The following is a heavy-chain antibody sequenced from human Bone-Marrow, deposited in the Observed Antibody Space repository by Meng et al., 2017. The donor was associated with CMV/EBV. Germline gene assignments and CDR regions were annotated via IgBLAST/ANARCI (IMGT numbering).Heavy chain of an antibody. CDR1: GFTFSGYA. Sequence: GESLKISCAASGFTFSGYAMSWVRQAPGKGLEWVALIYSGDRSLYYADSVKGRFTISRDDSKSTLYLQMNSLRVDDTAVYYCAKGVERSSTTTGYYGMDVWGQGTTVTVSS. CDR2: IYSGDRSL. D-gene: IGHD2-2*01. CDR3: AKGVERSSTTTGYYGMDV. V-gene: IGHV3-23*03. J-gene: IGHJ6*02.